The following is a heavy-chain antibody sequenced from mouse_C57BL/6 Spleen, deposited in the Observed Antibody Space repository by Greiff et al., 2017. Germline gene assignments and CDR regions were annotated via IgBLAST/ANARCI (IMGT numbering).Heavy chain of an antibody. V-gene: IGHV1-4*01. CDR1: GYTFTSYT. D-gene: IGHD2-5*01. CDR2: INPSSGYT. Sequence: VQLQQSGAELARPGASVKMSCKASGYTFTSYTMHWVKQRPGQGLEWIGYINPSSGYTKYNQKFKDKATLTADKSSSTAYMQLSSLTSEDSAVYYCARGSNDFFDYWGQGTTLPVSS. J-gene: IGHJ2*01. CDR3: ARGSNDFFDY.